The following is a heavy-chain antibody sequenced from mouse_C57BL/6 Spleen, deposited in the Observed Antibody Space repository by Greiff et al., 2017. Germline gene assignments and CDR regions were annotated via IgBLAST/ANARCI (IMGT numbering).Heavy chain of an antibody. CDR2: IWTGGGT. J-gene: IGHJ4*01. CDR3: ARRGDYSRDYYAMDY. D-gene: IGHD2-12*01. CDR1: GFSLTSYA. V-gene: IGHV2-9-1*01. Sequence: VQGVESGPGLVAPSQSLSITCTVSGFSLTSYAISWVRQPPGKGLEWLGVIWTGGGTNYNSALKSRLSISKDNSKSQVSLKMNSLQTDDTARYYCARRGDYSRDYYAMDYWGQGTSVTVSS.